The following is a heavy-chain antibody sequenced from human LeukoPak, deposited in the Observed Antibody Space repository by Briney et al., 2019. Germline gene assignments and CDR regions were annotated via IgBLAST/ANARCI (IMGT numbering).Heavy chain of an antibody. CDR2: ISAYNGKR. CDR1: GYTFTSFV. D-gene: IGHD2-2*01. Sequence: GASVKVSCKASGYTFTSFVISWVRLAPGQGLEWMGWISAYNGKRDYAQKLQGRVTMTTDTSTSTAYMELRSLRSDDTAVYYCARDRPRPDIVVVPAAIDYWGQGTLVTVSS. J-gene: IGHJ4*02. V-gene: IGHV1-18*01. CDR3: ARDRPRPDIVVVPAAIDY.